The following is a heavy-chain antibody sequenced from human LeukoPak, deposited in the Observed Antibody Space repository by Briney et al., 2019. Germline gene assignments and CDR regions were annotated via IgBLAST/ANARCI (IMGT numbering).Heavy chain of an antibody. CDR3: ARDRDDSSGYYRETLFDY. CDR2: INTNDGNT. D-gene: IGHD3-22*01. J-gene: IGHJ4*02. V-gene: IGHV1-2*02. CDR1: GYTFNKYG. Sequence: ASVKVSCKASGYTFNKYGIAWVRQVPGQGPEWVAWINTNDGNTNYAQKFQGRVTMTRDTSISTAYMELSRLRSDDTAVYYCARDRDDSSGYYRETLFDYWGQGTLVTVSS.